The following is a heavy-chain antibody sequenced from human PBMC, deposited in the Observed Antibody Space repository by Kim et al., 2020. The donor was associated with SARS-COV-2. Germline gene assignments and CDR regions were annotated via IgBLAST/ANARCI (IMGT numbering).Heavy chain of an antibody. J-gene: IGHJ6*02. D-gene: IGHD1-26*01. V-gene: IGHV3-23*01. CDR1: GFTFSSYA. CDR2: ISGSGGST. Sequence: GGSLRLSCAASGFTFSSYAMSWVRQAPGKGLEWVSAISGSGGSTYYADSVKGRFTISRDNSKNTLYLQMNSLRAEDTAVYYCSRRLGATTEGYYYYGMDVWGQGTTVTVSS. CDR3: SRRLGATTEGYYYYGMDV.